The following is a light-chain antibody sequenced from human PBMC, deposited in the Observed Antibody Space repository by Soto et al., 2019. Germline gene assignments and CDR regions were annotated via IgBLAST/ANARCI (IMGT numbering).Light chain of an antibody. CDR2: GTS. CDR3: QQYVGSPRT. V-gene: IGKV3-20*01. Sequence: EIVLTQSPGTLSLSLGERATLSCRASQSVSSSHLAWYQQKPGQAPRLLIYGTSSRPTGIPDRFSGSGSGTDFTLTISRLEPEDFAVYYCQQYVGSPRTFGQGTKVEIK. CDR1: QSVSSSH. J-gene: IGKJ1*01.